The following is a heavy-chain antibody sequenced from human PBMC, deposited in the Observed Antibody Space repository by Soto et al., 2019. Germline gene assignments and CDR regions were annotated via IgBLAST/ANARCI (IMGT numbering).Heavy chain of an antibody. CDR1: GGSISSYY. D-gene: IGHD3-22*01. Sequence: SETLSLTCTVSGGSISSYYWSWIRQPPGKGLEWIGYIYYSGSTNYNPSLKGRVTISVDTSKNQFSLKLSSVTAADTAVYYCASSLDYYDSSGYYYAYYGMDVWGQGTTVTAP. J-gene: IGHJ6*02. CDR2: IYYSGST. V-gene: IGHV4-59*01. CDR3: ASSLDYYDSSGYYYAYYGMDV.